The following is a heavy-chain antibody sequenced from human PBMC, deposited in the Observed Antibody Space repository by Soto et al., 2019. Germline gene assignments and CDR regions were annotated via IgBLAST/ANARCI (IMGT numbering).Heavy chain of an antibody. CDR1: GFTFSSYA. V-gene: IGHV3-30-3*01. J-gene: IGHJ6*02. D-gene: IGHD3-3*01. CDR3: ARDAHEDSALRFLEWLRPGGGMDV. Sequence: QVQLVESGGGVVQPGRSLRLSCAASGFTFSSYAMHWVRQAPGKGLEWVAVISYDGSNKYYADSVKGRFTISRDNSKNTLYLQMNSLRAEDTAVYYCARDAHEDSALRFLEWLRPGGGMDVWGQGTTVTVSS. CDR2: ISYDGSNK.